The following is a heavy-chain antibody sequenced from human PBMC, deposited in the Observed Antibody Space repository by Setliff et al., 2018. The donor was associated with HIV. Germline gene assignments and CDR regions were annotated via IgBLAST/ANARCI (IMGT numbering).Heavy chain of an antibody. V-gene: IGHV1-2*02. Sequence: ASVKVSCKASGYTFIDYYIHWVRQAPGRGLEWMGWINTDNGITEYAENFQGRVAMTRDTSMSTAYMELNRLTFDDTAVYYCARDPYDTNENPYDPWGQGTLVTVSS. CDR2: INTDNGIT. CDR3: ARDPYDTNENPYDP. J-gene: IGHJ5*02. CDR1: GYTFIDYY. D-gene: IGHD3-16*01.